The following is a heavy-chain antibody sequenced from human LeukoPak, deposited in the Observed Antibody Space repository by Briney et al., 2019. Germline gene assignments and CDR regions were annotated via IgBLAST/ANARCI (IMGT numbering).Heavy chain of an antibody. Sequence: GGSLRLSCAASGFTFSSHSMSWVRQAPGKGLEWVSAISDDGDSTYYADSVKGRFTISRDKSKNTLDLQMNSLRAEDSAIYYCARDSPVLTVWGQGTLVTVSS. V-gene: IGHV3-23*01. J-gene: IGHJ4*02. D-gene: IGHD3-9*01. CDR3: ARDSPVLTV. CDR2: ISDDGDST. CDR1: GFTFSSHS.